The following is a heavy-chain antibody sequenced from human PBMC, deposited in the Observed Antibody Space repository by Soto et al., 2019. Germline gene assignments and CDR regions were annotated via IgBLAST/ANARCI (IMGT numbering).Heavy chain of an antibody. Sequence: GGSLRLSCAASGFTFSSYAMSWVRQAPGKGLEWVSAISGSGGSTYYADSVKGRFTISRDNSKNTLYLQMNSLRAEDTAVYYCAKDTYRVREFRRESHFDYWGQGTLVTVSS. J-gene: IGHJ4*02. CDR2: ISGSGGST. D-gene: IGHD3-10*01. CDR3: AKDTYRVREFRRESHFDY. V-gene: IGHV3-23*01. CDR1: GFTFSSYA.